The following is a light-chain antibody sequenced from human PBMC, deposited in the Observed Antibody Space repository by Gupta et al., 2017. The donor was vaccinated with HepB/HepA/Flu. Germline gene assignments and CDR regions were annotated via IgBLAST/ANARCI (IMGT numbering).Light chain of an antibody. CDR3: QQYSIWPLT. CDR1: RDFFGT. V-gene: IGKV3-15*01. CDR2: GAF. J-gene: IGKJ4*01. Sequence: MTQSPDTLSVSLGERATLSCRASRDFFGTLAWYHQKPGQPPRLVIYGAFTRASGIPARFSGSGSGTDFTLTINSLQSEDVGVYYCQQYSIWPLTFGGGTKVEIK.